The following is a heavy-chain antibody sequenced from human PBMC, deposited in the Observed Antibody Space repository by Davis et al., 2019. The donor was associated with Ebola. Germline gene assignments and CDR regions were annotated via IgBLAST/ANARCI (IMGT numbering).Heavy chain of an antibody. V-gene: IGHV4-39*07. D-gene: IGHD1-26*01. CDR3: ARGGQGVGAGRWLDP. CDR1: GGSISSYY. CDR2: IYYSGST. Sequence: SETLSLTCTVSGGSISSYYWGWIRQSPGKGLEWIGSIYYSGSTYYNPSLKSRVTISVDTSKNQFSLKLSSVTPADTAVYYCARGGQGVGAGRWLDPWGQGNLVIVSS. J-gene: IGHJ5*02.